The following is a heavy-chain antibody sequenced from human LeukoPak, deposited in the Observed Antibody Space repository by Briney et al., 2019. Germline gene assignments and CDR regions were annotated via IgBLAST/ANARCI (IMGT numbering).Heavy chain of an antibody. CDR1: CYTLTSYG. V-gene: IGHV1-18*01. Sequence: ASVKVSCKAACYTLTSYGICWVRQDRGQGREWMVWISAYNGNTNYAQKLQGRVTMTTDTSTSTAYMELRSLRSDDTAVYYCARDGAAAGFDAFDTWGQGTMVTVSS. CDR3: ARDGAAAGFDAFDT. CDR2: ISAYNGNT. J-gene: IGHJ3*02. D-gene: IGHD6-13*01.